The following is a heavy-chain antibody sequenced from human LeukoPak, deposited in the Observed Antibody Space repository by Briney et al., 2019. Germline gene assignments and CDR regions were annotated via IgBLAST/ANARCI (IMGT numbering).Heavy chain of an antibody. Sequence: SETLSLTCTASGYSISSGYYWGWIRQPPGKGLEWIGSIYHSGSTYYNPSLKSRVTISVDTSKNQFSLKLSSVTAADTAVYYCARDIPDYDILTGYYRSGSDWGQGTLVTVSS. D-gene: IGHD3-9*01. V-gene: IGHV4-38-2*02. CDR2: IYHSGST. CDR1: GYSISSGYY. CDR3: ARDIPDYDILTGYYRSGSD. J-gene: IGHJ4*02.